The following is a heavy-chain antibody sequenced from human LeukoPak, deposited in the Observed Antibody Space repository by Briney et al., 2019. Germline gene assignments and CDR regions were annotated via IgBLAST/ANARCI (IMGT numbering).Heavy chain of an antibody. Sequence: PGGSLRLSCAASGFPCSSYAMSGIRQAPGKGLDWVSAISRRGGSTFYAGTGKGRFNSSRDNSKNTLYLQMNSLRAEDTAVYYCAKDLSIAVADGNDYWGQGTLVTVSS. CDR3: AKDLSIAVADGNDY. V-gene: IGHV3-23*01. CDR1: GFPCSSYA. J-gene: IGHJ4*02. CDR2: ISRRGGST. D-gene: IGHD6-19*01.